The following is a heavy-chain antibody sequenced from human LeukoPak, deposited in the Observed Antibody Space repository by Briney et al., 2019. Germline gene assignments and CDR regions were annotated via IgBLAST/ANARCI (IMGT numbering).Heavy chain of an antibody. D-gene: IGHD1-26*01. Sequence: SETLSLTCTVSSGSIRSYYWGWVRQPPGKGLEWIGRIYTTGTTQYNPSLKSRVTMSVDTSTNQFSLNLRSMTAADTAVYYCGRQGYTASYYFFDYWSQGTLVAVS. CDR3: GRQGYTASYYFFDY. J-gene: IGHJ4*02. CDR2: IYTTGTT. V-gene: IGHV4-4*07. CDR1: SGSIRSYY.